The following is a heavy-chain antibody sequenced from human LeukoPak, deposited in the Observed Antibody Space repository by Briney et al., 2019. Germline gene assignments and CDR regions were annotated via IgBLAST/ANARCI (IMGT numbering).Heavy chain of an antibody. D-gene: IGHD3-10*01. V-gene: IGHV4-30-2*01. CDR3: ARALGYYGSGTPYFDS. CDR1: GGSIKTGDYS. CDR2: VYHTKTT. J-gene: IGHJ4*02. Sequence: MSSQTLSLTCAVSGGSIKTGDYSWSWIRLPPGKGLEWIGYVYHTKTTYYNPSLKSRLTISVDMSKNQFSLKLTSVTAADSAMYYCARALGYYGSGTPYFDSWGQGTLVTVSS.